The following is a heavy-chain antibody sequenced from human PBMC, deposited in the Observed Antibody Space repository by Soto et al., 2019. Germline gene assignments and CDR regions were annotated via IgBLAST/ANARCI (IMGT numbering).Heavy chain of an antibody. CDR3: ARQRPTDGRWEFANYYGMDV. CDR2: IIHSEST. CDR1: GGSFSAYY. D-gene: IGHD1-26*01. J-gene: IGHJ6*02. V-gene: IGHV4-34*12. Sequence: SETLSLTCAVYGGSFSAYYWSWVRQPPGKGLEWIGEIIHSESTKYNPSLKSRVTTSVDTSKNQFSLKLSSVTAADTAVYYCARQRPTDGRWEFANYYGMDVWGQGTPVTVSS.